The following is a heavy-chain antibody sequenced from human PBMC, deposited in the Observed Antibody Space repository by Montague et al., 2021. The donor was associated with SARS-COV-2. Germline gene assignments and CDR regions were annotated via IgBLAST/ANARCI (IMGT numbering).Heavy chain of an antibody. J-gene: IGHJ4*02. CDR3: ARLKGSGWNYYFDY. V-gene: IGHV4-59*01. CDR1: GFTFSSY. CDR2: IYYSGST. D-gene: IGHD6-19*01. Sequence: LRLSCAASGFTFSSYWSWIRQPPGKGLEWIGYIYYSGSTNYNPSLKSRVTISVDTSKNQFSLKLSSMTAADTAVYYCARLKGSGWNYYFDYWGQGTLVTVSS.